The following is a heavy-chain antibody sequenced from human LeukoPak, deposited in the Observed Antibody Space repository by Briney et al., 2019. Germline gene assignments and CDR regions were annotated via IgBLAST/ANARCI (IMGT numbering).Heavy chain of an antibody. CDR2: ISGSGGST. V-gene: IGHV3-23*01. CDR3: ARVGGSYLYFDY. CDR1: GFTFSNYG. D-gene: IGHD1-26*01. Sequence: PGGSLRLSCAASGFTFSNYGMNRVRQAPGKGLEWVSGISGSGGSTYYADSLEGRFTISRDNSKNSVYLQMNSLRAEDTAVYYCARVGGSYLYFDYWGQGTLVTVSS. J-gene: IGHJ4*02.